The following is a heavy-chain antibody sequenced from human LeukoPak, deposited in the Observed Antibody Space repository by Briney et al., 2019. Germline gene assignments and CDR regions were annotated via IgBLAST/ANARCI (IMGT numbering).Heavy chain of an antibody. CDR1: GGSVSSGSYY. D-gene: IGHD3-22*01. V-gene: IGHV4-61*01. CDR3: ARGVVGPGYDSSGYYFDY. J-gene: IGHJ4*02. Sequence: PSETLSLTCTVSGGSVSSGSYYWSWIRQPPGKGLEWIGYICYSGSTNYNPSLKSRVTISVDTSKNQFSLKLSSVTAADTAVYYCARGVVGPGYDSSGYYFDYWGQGTLVTVSS. CDR2: ICYSGST.